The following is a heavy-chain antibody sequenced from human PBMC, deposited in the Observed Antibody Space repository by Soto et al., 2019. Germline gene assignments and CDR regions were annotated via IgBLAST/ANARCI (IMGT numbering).Heavy chain of an antibody. CDR3: ARDSGIVATIGVTNWFDP. CDR1: GGSISSGGYY. V-gene: IGHV4-31*03. J-gene: IGHJ5*02. D-gene: IGHD5-12*01. CDR2: IYYSGST. Sequence: PSETLSLTCTVSGGSISSGGYYWSWIRQHPGKGLEWIGYIYYSGSTYYNPSLKSRVTISVDTSKNQFSLKLSSVTAADTAVYYCARDSGIVATIGVTNWFDPWGQGTLVTVSS.